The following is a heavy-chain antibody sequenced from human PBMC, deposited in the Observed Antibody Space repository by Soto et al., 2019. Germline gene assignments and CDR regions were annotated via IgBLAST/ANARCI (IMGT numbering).Heavy chain of an antibody. V-gene: IGHV1-8*01. CDR2: MNPNSGNT. J-gene: IGHJ6*03. CDR1: AYTFTSYD. Sequence: ASVKVSCKASAYTFTSYDINWVRQATGQGLEWMGWMNPNSGNTGYAQKFQGRVTMTRNTSISTAYMELSSLRSEDTAVYYCARLVGKTGSKKDNYYMDVWGKGTTVTVS. CDR3: ARLVGKTGSKKDNYYMDV. D-gene: IGHD3-9*01.